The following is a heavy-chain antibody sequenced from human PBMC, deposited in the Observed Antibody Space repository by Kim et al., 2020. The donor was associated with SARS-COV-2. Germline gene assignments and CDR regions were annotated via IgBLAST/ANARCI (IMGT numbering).Heavy chain of an antibody. D-gene: IGHD3-10*01. Sequence: PSLESRVTLSVNTSKNQFSLNVSSVTAADTAVYYCARGYYGSGSYLVDYWGQGTLVTVSS. J-gene: IGHJ4*02. V-gene: IGHV4-34*01. CDR3: ARGYYGSGSYLVDY.